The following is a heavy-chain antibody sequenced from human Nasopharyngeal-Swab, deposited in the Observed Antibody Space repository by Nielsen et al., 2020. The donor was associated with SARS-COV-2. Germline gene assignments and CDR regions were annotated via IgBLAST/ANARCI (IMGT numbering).Heavy chain of an antibody. D-gene: IGHD3-22*01. CDR3: SRDVGGDSSGYSVAYRGEPLDY. J-gene: IGHJ4*02. CDR1: GYSFTSYY. Sequence: ASVKVSCKASGYSFTSYYMHWVRRAPGQGLEWLGIINPSGGCPSNAQKFQGRVTVTRDTSTSTVYMELSSLRSEDTAVYYCSRDVGGDSSGYSVAYRGEPLDYWGQGTLVTVSS. CDR2: INPSGGCP. V-gene: IGHV1-46*01.